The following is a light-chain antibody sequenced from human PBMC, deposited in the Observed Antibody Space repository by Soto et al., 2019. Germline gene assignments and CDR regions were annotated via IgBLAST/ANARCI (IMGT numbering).Light chain of an antibody. V-gene: IGKV1-9*01. CDR1: QDISTS. J-gene: IGKJ2*03. Sequence: DIQLTQSPSFLSASVGDRVTVSCRSSQDISTSLAWFQQKAGKVPQLLVYPASTLQDGVPSRFSGRGSGTYFTLTINNLQAEDCGTYYCQHLGTAPFSFGQGTKLDIK. CDR3: QHLGTAPFS. CDR2: PAS.